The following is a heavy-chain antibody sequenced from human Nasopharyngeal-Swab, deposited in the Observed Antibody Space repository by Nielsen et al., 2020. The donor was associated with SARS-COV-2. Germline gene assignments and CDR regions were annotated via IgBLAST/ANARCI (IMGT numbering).Heavy chain of an antibody. Sequence: GESLKISCATSGFTFSSYWMHWVRQVPGKGLVWVSRINSDGTYTTYADSVKGRFTISRDNAKNTLYLQMNSLRAEDTAIYYCARGVTVATITPFGCWGQGTLVTVSS. CDR2: INSDGTYT. CDR3: ARGVTVATITPFGC. CDR1: GFTFSSYW. D-gene: IGHD5-24*01. J-gene: IGHJ4*02. V-gene: IGHV3-74*01.